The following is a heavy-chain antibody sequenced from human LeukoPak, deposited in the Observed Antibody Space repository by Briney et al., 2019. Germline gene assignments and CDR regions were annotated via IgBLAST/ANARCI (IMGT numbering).Heavy chain of an antibody. Sequence: PSETLSLTCTVSGGSISSYYWSWIRQPPGKGLEWIGYIYYSGSTNYNPSLKSRVTISVDTSKNQFSLKLSSVTAADTAVYYCARDSGYSYGYSDAFDIWGQGTMVTVSS. CDR3: ARDSGYSYGYSDAFDI. CDR1: GGSISSYY. J-gene: IGHJ3*02. V-gene: IGHV4-59*01. D-gene: IGHD5-18*01. CDR2: IYYSGST.